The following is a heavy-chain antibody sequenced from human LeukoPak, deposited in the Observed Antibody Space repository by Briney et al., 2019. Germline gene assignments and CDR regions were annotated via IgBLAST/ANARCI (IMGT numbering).Heavy chain of an antibody. J-gene: IGHJ4*02. CDR3: ARARVRGVSFFAY. CDR1: GFTFSTYA. V-gene: IGHV3-30*01. Sequence: PGRSLRLSCEASGFTFSTYAMHWVRQAPGKGLEWVSEISYDGSNEYYADSVKGRFTISRSKSKNTRYLQMNSLTAEDSAVYYCARARVRGVSFFAYWGQGSLVTVSS. CDR2: ISYDGSNE. D-gene: IGHD2-21*01.